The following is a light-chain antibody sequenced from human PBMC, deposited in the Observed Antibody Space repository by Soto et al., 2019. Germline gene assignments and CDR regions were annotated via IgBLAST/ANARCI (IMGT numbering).Light chain of an antibody. Sequence: QSALTQPASVSGSPEQSITISCIGTSSDVGNYILVSWYQQHPGKAPKLLIHEVSVRPSGVSDRFSGSKSGNTASLTISGLQAEDEADYYCCSYAGGNTGVFGGGTKLTVL. V-gene: IGLV2-23*02. J-gene: IGLJ3*02. CDR1: SSDVGNYIL. CDR2: EVS. CDR3: CSYAGGNTGV.